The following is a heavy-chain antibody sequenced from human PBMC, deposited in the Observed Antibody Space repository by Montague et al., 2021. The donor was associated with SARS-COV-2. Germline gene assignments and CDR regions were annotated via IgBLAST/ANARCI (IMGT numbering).Heavy chain of an antibody. V-gene: IGHV4-59*01. CDR2: IHYSGGN. CDR1: VGSIGRYY. CDR3: ARSLDPSGTYYLPY. Sequence: SETLSLTCSVSVGSIGRYYWSWLRQPPGKAPEWIGHIHYSGGNTYSPSFKSRVTISIDTPKNQFSLKLSSVTAADTAVYYCARSLDPSGTYYLPYWGQGTLVTVSS. D-gene: IGHD3-10*01. J-gene: IGHJ4*02.